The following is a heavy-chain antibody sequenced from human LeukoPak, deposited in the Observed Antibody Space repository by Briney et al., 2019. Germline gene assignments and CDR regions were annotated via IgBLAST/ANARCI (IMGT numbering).Heavy chain of an antibody. V-gene: IGHV4-38-2*02. Sequence: PSETLSLTCSVSGFFVSSGYYWGWIRPPPGKGLEWIGSIYHRGTTYYNPSLKSRVSMSVDTSKNQFSLKLTSVTAADTAVYYCARSPRRVTATIYFDYWGQGTLVTASS. J-gene: IGHJ4*02. CDR1: GFFVSSGYY. D-gene: IGHD2-21*02. CDR3: ARSPRRVTATIYFDY. CDR2: IYHRGTT.